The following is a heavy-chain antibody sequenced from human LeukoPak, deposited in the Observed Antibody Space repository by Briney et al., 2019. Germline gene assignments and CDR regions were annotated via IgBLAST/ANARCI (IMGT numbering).Heavy chain of an antibody. D-gene: IGHD5-12*01. V-gene: IGHV4-59*01. Sequence: SETLSLTCTVSGGSISSYYWSWVRQPPGKGLEWIGYIYYSGGTNCNPSLKSRVTISVDTSKNQFSLKLSSVTAADTAVYYCARENGYGLIDYWGQGTLVTVSS. CDR1: GGSISSYY. CDR3: ARENGYGLIDY. CDR2: IYYSGGT. J-gene: IGHJ4*02.